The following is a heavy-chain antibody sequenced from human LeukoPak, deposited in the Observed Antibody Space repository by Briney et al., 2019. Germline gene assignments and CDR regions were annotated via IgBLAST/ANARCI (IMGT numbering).Heavy chain of an antibody. V-gene: IGHV3-30*02. CDR2: IRYDGSNK. CDR1: GFTFSSYG. D-gene: IGHD3-10*01. J-gene: IGHJ4*02. CDR3: AKDGVAMVRGVYFDY. Sequence: PGGSLRLSCAASGFTFSSYGMHWVRQAPGKGLEWVAFIRYDGSNKYYADSVKGRFTISRDNSKNTLCLQMNSLRAEDTAVYYCAKDGVAMVRGVYFDYWGQGTLVTVSS.